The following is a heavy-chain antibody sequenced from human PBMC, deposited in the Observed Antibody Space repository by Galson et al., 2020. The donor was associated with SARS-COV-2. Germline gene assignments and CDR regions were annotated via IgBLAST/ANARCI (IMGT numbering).Heavy chain of an antibody. V-gene: IGHV3-30-3*01. J-gene: IGHJ4*02. D-gene: IGHD4-17*01. Sequence: GGSLRLSCAASGFTFSSYAMHWVRQAPGKGLEWVAVISYDGSNKYYADSVKGRFTISRDNSKNTLYLQMNSLRAEDTAVYYCASSDYLYYFDYWGQGTLVTVSS. CDR3: ASSDYLYYFDY. CDR1: GFTFSSYA. CDR2: ISYDGSNK.